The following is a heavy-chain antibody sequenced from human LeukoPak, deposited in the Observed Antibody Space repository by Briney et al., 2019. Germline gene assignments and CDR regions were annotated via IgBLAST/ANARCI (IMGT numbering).Heavy chain of an antibody. J-gene: IGHJ4*02. CDR1: GFTFGSYR. Sequence: GGSLKFSCAALGFTFGSYRLNGFGRAPGKGLEGAPSISGSSSYIYYADSVKGRFTISRDNAKNSLYLQMNSLRAEDTAVYYCAMGRITIFGVVTDYFDYWGQGTLVTVSS. CDR3: AMGRITIFGVVTDYFDY. D-gene: IGHD3-3*01. CDR2: ISGSSSYI. V-gene: IGHV3-21*01.